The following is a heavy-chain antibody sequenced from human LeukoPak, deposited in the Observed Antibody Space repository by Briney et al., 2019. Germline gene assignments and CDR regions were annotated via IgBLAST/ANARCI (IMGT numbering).Heavy chain of an antibody. CDR1: GFTFSDYY. J-gene: IGHJ4*02. V-gene: IGHV3-11*01. D-gene: IGHD1-20*01. Sequence: GGSLRLPWAASGFTFSDYYERWLAQAPGRGLGGVSYISSSGSTIYYADSVTGRFTISRDNAKNSLYLQMTSLRAEDTAVYYCARGGVPNWNDVGFDYWGQGTLVTVSS. CDR3: ARGGVPNWNDVGFDY. CDR2: ISSSGSTI.